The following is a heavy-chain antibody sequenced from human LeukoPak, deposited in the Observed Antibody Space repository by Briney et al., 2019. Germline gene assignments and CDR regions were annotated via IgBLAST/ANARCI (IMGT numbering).Heavy chain of an antibody. Sequence: ASVKVSCKASGYTFTGYYIHWLRQAPGQGLEWMGRINPNTGGTNYAQKFQGRVTMTRDTSITTAYMELSRLTSDDTAIYYCAKVPPTITAAGNRLDPWGQGALVTVSS. CDR1: GYTFTGYY. CDR2: INPNTGGT. D-gene: IGHD6-13*01. J-gene: IGHJ5*02. V-gene: IGHV1-2*06. CDR3: AKVPPTITAAGNRLDP.